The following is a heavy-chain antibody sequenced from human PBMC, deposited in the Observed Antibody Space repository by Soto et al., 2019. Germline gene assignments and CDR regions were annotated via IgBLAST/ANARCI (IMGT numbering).Heavy chain of an antibody. D-gene: IGHD6-19*01. V-gene: IGHV3-23*01. J-gene: IGHJ4*02. CDR3: AKGARSSGWY. Sequence: PGGSLRLSCAASGFTFSSYAMSWVRQAPGKGLEWVSAISGSVGTTYYADCVKVRFTISRDNSKNTLHLQMNNLRPEDTAVYYCAKGARSSGWYWGQGTLVAVSS. CDR1: GFTFSSYA. CDR2: ISGSVGTT.